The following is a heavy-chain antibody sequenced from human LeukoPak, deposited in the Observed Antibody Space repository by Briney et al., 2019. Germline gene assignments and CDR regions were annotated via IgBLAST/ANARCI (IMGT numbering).Heavy chain of an antibody. CDR2: ISYDGSNK. Sequence: PGGSLRLSCAASGFTFSSYAMQWVRQAPGKGLEWVAVISYDGSNKYYADSVKGRFTITRDNSKNTLYLQMNSLKTEDTAVYYCTSYTSAVQLRFLELTQQWGQGTLVTVSS. CDR3: TSYTSAVQLRFLELTQQ. D-gene: IGHD3-3*01. J-gene: IGHJ4*02. CDR1: GFTFSSYA. V-gene: IGHV3-30-3*01.